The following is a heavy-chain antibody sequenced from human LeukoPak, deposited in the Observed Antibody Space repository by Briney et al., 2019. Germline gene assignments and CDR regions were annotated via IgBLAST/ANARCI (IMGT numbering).Heavy chain of an antibody. CDR2: ISSSSSYI. CDR3: ARASRYYYDSSGYSYFDY. Sequence: PGGSLRLSCAASGFTFSSYEMNWVRQAPGKGLEWVSSISSSSSYIYYADSVKGRFTISRDNAKNSLYLQMNSLRAEDTAVYYCARASRYYYDSSGYSYFDYWGQGTLVTVSS. V-gene: IGHV3-21*01. J-gene: IGHJ4*02. CDR1: GFTFSSYE. D-gene: IGHD3-22*01.